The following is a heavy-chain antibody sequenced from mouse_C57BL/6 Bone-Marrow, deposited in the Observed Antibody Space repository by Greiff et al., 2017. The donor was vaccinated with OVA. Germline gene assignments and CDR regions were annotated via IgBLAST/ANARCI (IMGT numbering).Heavy chain of an antibody. CDR3: TTCPYYYGSSYAMDY. D-gene: IGHD1-1*01. J-gene: IGHJ4*01. Sequence: VQLQQSGAELVRPGASVKLSCTASGFNIKDDYMHWVKQRPEQGLEWIGWIDPENGDTEYASKFQGKATITVDTSSNTAYLQLSSLTSEDTAVYYCTTCPYYYGSSYAMDYGGQGTSVTVSS. V-gene: IGHV14-4*01. CDR1: GFNIKDDY. CDR2: IDPENGDT.